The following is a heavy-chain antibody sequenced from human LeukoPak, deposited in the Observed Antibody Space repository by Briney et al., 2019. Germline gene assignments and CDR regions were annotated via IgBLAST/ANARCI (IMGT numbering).Heavy chain of an antibody. D-gene: IGHD5-24*01. CDR1: GFTFDDYA. CDR3: ARGRGGHNGIGDY. CDR2: ISWNSGSI. Sequence: GGSLRLSCAASGFTFDDYAMHWVRQAPGKGLEWVSGISWNSGSIGYADSVKGRFTISRDNAKNSLYLQMNSLRAEDMALYYCARGRGGHNGIGDYWGQGTLVTVSS. V-gene: IGHV3-9*03. J-gene: IGHJ4*02.